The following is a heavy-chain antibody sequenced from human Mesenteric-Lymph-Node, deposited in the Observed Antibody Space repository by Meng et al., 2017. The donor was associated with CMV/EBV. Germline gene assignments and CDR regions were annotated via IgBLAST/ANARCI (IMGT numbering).Heavy chain of an antibody. CDR3: SREGWWANYYYYGMDV. CDR2: ISTDNGNT. J-gene: IGHJ6*02. D-gene: IGHD2-15*01. Sequence: ASVKVSCKASGYTFTNYGISWVRQAPGQGLEWMGCISTDNGNTNYSQKLQGRVTVTTDTFTSTAYMELRSLRSDDTAIYYCSREGWWANYYYYGMDVWGQGTTVTVSS. V-gene: IGHV1-18*01. CDR1: GYTFTNYG.